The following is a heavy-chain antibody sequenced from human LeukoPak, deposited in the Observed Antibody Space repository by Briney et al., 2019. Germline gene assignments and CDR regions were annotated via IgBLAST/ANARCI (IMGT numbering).Heavy chain of an antibody. CDR3: ARDSLYYYDSSGYGVGVFDY. D-gene: IGHD3-22*01. CDR2: IYYSGST. CDR1: GGSISSSSYY. Sequence: SETLSLTCTVSGGSISSSSYYWGWIRQPPGKGLEWIGSIYYSGSTYYNPSLKSRVTISVDTSKNQFSLKLSSVTAADTAVYYCARDSLYYYDSSGYGVGVFDYWGQGTLVTVSS. J-gene: IGHJ4*02. V-gene: IGHV4-39*02.